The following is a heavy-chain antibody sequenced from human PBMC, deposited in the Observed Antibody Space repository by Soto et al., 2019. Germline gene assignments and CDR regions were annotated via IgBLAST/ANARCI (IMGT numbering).Heavy chain of an antibody. CDR2: IYPGDSDT. D-gene: IGHD5-12*01. CDR3: ARQLAGYSGYEHYYYGMDV. Sequence: GESLKISCKGSGYSFTSYWIGWVRQMPGKGLEWMGIIYPGDSDTRYSPSFQGQVTISADKSISTAYLQWSSLKASDTAMYYCARQLAGYSGYEHYYYGMDVWGQGTTVTVSS. J-gene: IGHJ6*02. CDR1: GYSFTSYW. V-gene: IGHV5-51*01.